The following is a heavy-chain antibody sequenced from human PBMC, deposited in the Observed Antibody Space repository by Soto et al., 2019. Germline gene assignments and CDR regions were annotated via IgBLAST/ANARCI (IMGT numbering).Heavy chain of an antibody. CDR1: AGSLSTYY. J-gene: IGHJ4*02. V-gene: IGHV4-59*01. CDR3: AREGGGGTIAFDY. CDR2: IYYGGSA. D-gene: IGHD2-21*01. Sequence: PSETLSLTCSVSAGSLSTYYWSWIRQPPGKGLEWIGYIYYGGSANYNPSLKSRVTITVDTSKNQFSLKVSSVTAADTAVYYCAREGGGGTIAFDYWGQGALVTVSS.